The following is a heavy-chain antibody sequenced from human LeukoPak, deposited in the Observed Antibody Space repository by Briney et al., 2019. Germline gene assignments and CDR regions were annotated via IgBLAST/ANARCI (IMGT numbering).Heavy chain of an antibody. CDR2: IYYSGST. CDR3: ARYSYDILTGYPKGWFDP. J-gene: IGHJ5*02. D-gene: IGHD3-9*01. Sequence: SETLSLTCTVSGGSISSYYWSWIRQPPGKGLEWIGYIYYSGSTNYNPSLKSRVTISVDTSKNQFSLKLSSVTAADTAVYYCARYSYDILTGYPKGWFDPWGQGTLVTVSS. V-gene: IGHV4-59*01. CDR1: GGSISSYY.